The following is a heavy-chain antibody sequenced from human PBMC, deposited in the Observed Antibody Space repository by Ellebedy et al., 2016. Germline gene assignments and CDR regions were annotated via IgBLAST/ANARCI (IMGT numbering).Heavy chain of an antibody. CDR3: ARQAGMGTYIDY. CDR1: GYTLTELS. Sequence: ASVKVSCKVSGYTLTELSMHWVRQAPGKGLEWMGGFDPEDGETIYAQKFQGRVTMTEDTSTDTAYMELSSLEASDIAKYYCARQAGMGTYIDYWGQGTLVTVSS. V-gene: IGHV1-24*01. CDR2: FDPEDGET. D-gene: IGHD1-14*01. J-gene: IGHJ4*02.